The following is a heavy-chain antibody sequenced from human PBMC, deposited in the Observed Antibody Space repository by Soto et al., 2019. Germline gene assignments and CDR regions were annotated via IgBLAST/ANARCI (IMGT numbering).Heavy chain of an antibody. J-gene: IGHJ4*02. CDR2: INPSGGST. CDR1: GYTFTSYY. D-gene: IGHD5-18*01. CDR3: ARESGGVDTAMATDY. V-gene: IGHV1-46*01. Sequence: QVQLVQSGAEVKKPGASVKVSCKASGYTFTSYYMHWVRQAPGQGLEWMGIINPSGGSTSYAQKCQGRVTMTRDTSTSTVYMELSSLRSEDTDVYYCARESGGVDTAMATDYWGQGTLVTVSS.